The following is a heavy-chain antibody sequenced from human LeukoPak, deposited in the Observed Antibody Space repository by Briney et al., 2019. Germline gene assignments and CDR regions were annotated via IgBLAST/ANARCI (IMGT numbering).Heavy chain of an antibody. CDR2: VTPNSGGT. Sequence: ASVKVSCKASGYTFTRYYIHWVRQAPGQGLEWMGWVTPNSGGTNYAQKFQGRVTKNRDKAISTHYMEVSRLRSDDTAVYYCAREVQRERRRDYFDYWGQGTLVTVSS. CDR1: GYTFTRYY. D-gene: IGHD1-1*01. V-gene: IGHV1-2*02. J-gene: IGHJ4*02. CDR3: AREVQRERRRDYFDY.